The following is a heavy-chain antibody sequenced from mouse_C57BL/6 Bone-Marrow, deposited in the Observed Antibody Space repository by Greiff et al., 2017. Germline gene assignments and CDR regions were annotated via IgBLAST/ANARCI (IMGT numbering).Heavy chain of an antibody. CDR2: IYPGSGST. V-gene: IGHV1-55*01. Sequence: QVQLQQPGAELVKPGASVKMSCKASGYTFTSYWITWVKQRPGQGLEWIGDIYPGSGSTNSNEKFKSKATLTVDTSSSTAYMQLSSLTAEDSAVYYCASYYCSSYAMDYWGQGTSVTVSS. CDR3: ASYYCSSYAMDY. CDR1: GYTFTSYW. D-gene: IGHD1-1*01. J-gene: IGHJ4*01.